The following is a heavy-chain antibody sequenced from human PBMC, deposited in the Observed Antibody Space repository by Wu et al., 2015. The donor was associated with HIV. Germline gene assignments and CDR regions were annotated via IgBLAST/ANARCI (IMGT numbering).Heavy chain of an antibody. Sequence: QVQLQQWGAGLLKPSETLSLTCAVYGGSFSGYYWSWIRQPPGKGLEWIEEINHSGSTNYNPSLKSRVTISVDTSKNQFSLKLSSVTAADTAVYYCARGRYGGLDAFDIWGQGTMVTVSS. CDR3: ARGRYGGLDAFDI. CDR2: INHSGST. J-gene: IGHJ3*02. V-gene: IGHV4-34*01. CDR1: GGSFSGYY. D-gene: IGHD3-10*01.